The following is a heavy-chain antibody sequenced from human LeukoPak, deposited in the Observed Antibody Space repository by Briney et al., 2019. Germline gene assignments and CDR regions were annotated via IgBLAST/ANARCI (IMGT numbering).Heavy chain of an antibody. CDR2: INLDGREK. CDR3: ARGRDLLFF. D-gene: IGHD1-26*01. V-gene: IGHV3-7*01. J-gene: IGHJ4*02. CDR1: GFTFSSYW. Sequence: GGSLRLSCAASGFTFSSYWLSWVRQAPGKGLEWVANINLDGREKYYVDSVKGRFTISRDNAKNSLYLQMNSLRAEDTAVYYCARGRDLLFFWGQGTLVTVSS.